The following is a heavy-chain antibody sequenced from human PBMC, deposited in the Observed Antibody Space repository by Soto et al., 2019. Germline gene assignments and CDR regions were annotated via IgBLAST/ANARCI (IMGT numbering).Heavy chain of an antibody. CDR2: IPGSGGST. D-gene: IGHD1-26*01. CDR3: AKWGAGSKFGF. V-gene: IGHV3-23*01. Sequence: LRLSCAASGFTFSSYAMSLVRQAPGKGLEWVSAIPGSGGSTYYADSVKGRFAISRDNSKNTLYLQMNSLRAEDTAVYYCAKWGAGSKFGFWGQGTLVTVSS. J-gene: IGHJ4*02. CDR1: GFTFSSYA.